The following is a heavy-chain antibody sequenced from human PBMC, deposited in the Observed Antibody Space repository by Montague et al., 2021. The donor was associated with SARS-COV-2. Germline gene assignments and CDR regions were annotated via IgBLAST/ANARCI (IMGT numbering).Heavy chain of an antibody. Sequence: SLRLSCAASGFTFSSHSMHWVRQLPGKGLLWVSLINTDGSRTYYADSVKGRFTISRDNAKNTMYLQMNRLRVEDTAVYYCATDRTVAYGYGFDPWGQGTLVTVSS. CDR2: INTDGSRT. J-gene: IGHJ5*02. CDR1: GFTFSSHS. V-gene: IGHV3-74*01. D-gene: IGHD5-18*01. CDR3: ATDRTVAYGYGFDP.